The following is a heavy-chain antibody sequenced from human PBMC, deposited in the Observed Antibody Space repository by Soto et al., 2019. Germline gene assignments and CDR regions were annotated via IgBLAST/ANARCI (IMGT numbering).Heavy chain of an antibody. CDR3: ATSMRHTLNP. Sequence: EVQVVESGGGLVQPGGSLRLSCAASGFTFSSHWMTWVRQVPGKGLEWVANINQDGSDQYYVDSVKGRFTISRDNAKNSLCLHMNSLRDEDTAVYYCATSMRHTLNPWGQGTLVTVSS. CDR2: INQDGSDQ. V-gene: IGHV3-7*01. J-gene: IGHJ5*02. CDR1: GFTFSSHW. D-gene: IGHD2-8*01.